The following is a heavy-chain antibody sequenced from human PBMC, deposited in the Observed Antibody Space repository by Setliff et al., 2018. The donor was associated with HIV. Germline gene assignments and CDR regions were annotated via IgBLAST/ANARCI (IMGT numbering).Heavy chain of an antibody. CDR3: AREGLWFGELSGAHDF. V-gene: IGHV4-39*07. CDR2: INDEGITN. J-gene: IGHJ4*02. D-gene: IGHD3-10*01. Sequence: SETLSLTCNVSVASLSNRNYYWAWIRQSPGKGLEWIGEINDEGITNYYNPSLKSRVFISMDTSNNSFSLRLTSLTAADTAMYYCAREGLWFGELSGAHDFWGQGARVTVSS. CDR1: VASLSNRNYY.